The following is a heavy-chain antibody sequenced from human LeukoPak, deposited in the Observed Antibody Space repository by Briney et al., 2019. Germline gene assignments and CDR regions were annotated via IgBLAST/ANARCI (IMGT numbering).Heavy chain of an antibody. V-gene: IGHV4-59*12. CDR3: ARVSNIRIVVVHGKDLSPFDY. J-gene: IGHJ4*02. CDR1: GGSISSYY. Sequence: SETLSLTCTVSGGSISSYYWSWIRQPPGKGLEWIGYIYYSGSTNYNPSLKSRVTISVDTSKNQFSLKLNSVTAADTAVYYCARVSNIRIVVVHGKDLSPFDYWGQGTLVTVSS. D-gene: IGHD2-21*01. CDR2: IYYSGST.